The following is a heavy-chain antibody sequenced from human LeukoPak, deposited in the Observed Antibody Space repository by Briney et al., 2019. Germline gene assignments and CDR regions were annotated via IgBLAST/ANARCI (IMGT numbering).Heavy chain of an antibody. CDR2: IYPGDSDT. CDR1: GYSFTNYW. J-gene: IGHJ5*02. D-gene: IGHD2-2*01. V-gene: IGHV5-51*01. Sequence: GESLKISCKASGYSFTNYWIGWVRQMPGKGLGWMGIIYPGDSDTRYSPSFQGQVTISADKSISTAYLQWNSLKASDTAVYYCARTGCSSTSCYWFDPWGQGTLVTVSS. CDR3: ARTGCSSTSCYWFDP.